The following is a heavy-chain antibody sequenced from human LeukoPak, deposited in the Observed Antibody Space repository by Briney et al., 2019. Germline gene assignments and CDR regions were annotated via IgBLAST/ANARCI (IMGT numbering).Heavy chain of an antibody. D-gene: IGHD2-15*01. CDR1: GYSISSGYY. CDR3: ARQDVVVVAATPFDGRYYFYY. J-gene: IGHJ4*02. CDR2: IYHSGST. Sequence: PSESLSLTCAVSGYSISSGYYWGWIRQPPGKGLEWIGSIYHSGSTYYNPSLKSRVTISVDASKNQFSLKLSSVTAADTALYYCARQDVVVVAATPFDGRYYFYYWAQGTLVTVSS. V-gene: IGHV4-38-2*01.